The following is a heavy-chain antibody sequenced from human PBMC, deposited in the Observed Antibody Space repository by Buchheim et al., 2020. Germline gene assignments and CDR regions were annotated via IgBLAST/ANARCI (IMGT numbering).Heavy chain of an antibody. D-gene: IGHD3-16*01. V-gene: IGHV3-48*03. Sequence: EVQLVESGGGLVQPGGSLRLSCAASGFTFSSYEMNWVRQAPGKGLEWVSYISSSATTIYYADSVKGRFTISRDNAKNSLSLQMNSLRAEDTAVYYCARSKLGGHPPYYFDHLGQGIL. J-gene: IGHJ4*02. CDR1: GFTFSSYE. CDR2: ISSSATTI. CDR3: ARSKLGGHPPYYFDH.